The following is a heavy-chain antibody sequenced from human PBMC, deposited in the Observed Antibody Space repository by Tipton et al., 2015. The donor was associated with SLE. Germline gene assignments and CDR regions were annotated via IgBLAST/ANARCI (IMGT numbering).Heavy chain of an antibody. Sequence: QLVQSGAEVKKPGESLRISCKGSGYSFTSYWISWVRQMPGKGLEWMGIIYPGDSDTRYSPSVQGQVTISADRSISTAYLQRSSLKASGPAMYYCARPPYDRKTGAFDIWGQGPMVTVSS. D-gene: IGHD3-22*01. CDR3: ARPPYDRKTGAFDI. CDR2: IYPGDSDT. J-gene: IGHJ3*02. V-gene: IGHV5-51*01. CDR1: GYSFTSYW.